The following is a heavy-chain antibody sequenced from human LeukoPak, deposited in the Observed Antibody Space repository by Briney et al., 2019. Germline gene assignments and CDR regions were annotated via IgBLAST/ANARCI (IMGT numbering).Heavy chain of an antibody. CDR3: ARRSLSSASRGAMDV. J-gene: IGHJ6*02. V-gene: IGHV5-51*01. Sequence: GESLKISCKGSGYNFTNFWIAWVRQMPGKGLEWMGIISPGDSDPRYSPSFQGQVTISADKSISTAYLQWSSLQASDTAMYYCARRSLSSASRGAMDVWGQGTTVTVSS. CDR1: GYNFTNFW. D-gene: IGHD6-19*01. CDR2: ISPGDSDP.